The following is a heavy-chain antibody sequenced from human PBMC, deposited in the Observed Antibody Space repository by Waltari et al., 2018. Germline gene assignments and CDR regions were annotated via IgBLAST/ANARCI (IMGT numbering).Heavy chain of an antibody. CDR2: IYPAGST. CDR3: ARARDEYTAMVFFDH. Sequence: DVQLVESGGGLFHPGGSLRLSCAASGFTCCPPHLRWVRQAPGKGLEWVSMIYPAGSTYNAGSVMGRFTISRDISQNTVHLQMNNLRPEDTAIYYCARARDEYTAMVFFDHWGQGTLVNVSS. V-gene: IGHV3-66*02. D-gene: IGHD5-18*01. J-gene: IGHJ4*02. CDR1: GFTCCPPH.